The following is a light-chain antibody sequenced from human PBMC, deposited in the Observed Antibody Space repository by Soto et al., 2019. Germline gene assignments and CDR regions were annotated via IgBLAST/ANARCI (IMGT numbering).Light chain of an antibody. V-gene: IGKV1-5*03. J-gene: IGKJ4*01. CDR1: QSISSW. CDR2: KAS. CDR3: QQFNSFPLT. Sequence: DIQMTQSPSTLSASVGDRVTITCRASQSISSWLAWYQQKPGKAPKLLIYKASGLESGVPSRFSGSGSATEFTLTISSLQPDDFATYYCQQFNSFPLTFGGGTKVDIK.